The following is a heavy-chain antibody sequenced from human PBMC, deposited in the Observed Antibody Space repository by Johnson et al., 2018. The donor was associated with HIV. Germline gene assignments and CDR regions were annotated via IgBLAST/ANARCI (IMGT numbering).Heavy chain of an antibody. V-gene: IGHV3-30*02. D-gene: IGHD3-10*01. J-gene: IGHJ3*02. CDR3: AKVSGGGIVRWDI. CDR2: IRYDGSNK. CDR1: VCTFSRYP. Sequence: QVQLVESGGGLVQPGGSLRLSCAASVCTFSRYPMHWVRQAPGKGLEWVAFIRYDGSNKYYADSVKGRFTISRDNSKNTLYLQMNSLRAEDTAVYYCAKVSGGGIVRWDIWGQGTMVTVSS.